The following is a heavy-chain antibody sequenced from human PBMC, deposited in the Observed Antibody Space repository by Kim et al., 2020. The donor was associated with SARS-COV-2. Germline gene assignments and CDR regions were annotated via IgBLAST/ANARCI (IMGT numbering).Heavy chain of an antibody. CDR3: TTVSMR. D-gene: IGHD2-2*01. J-gene: IGHJ4*01. CDR2: IKSKSGGGTA. CDR1: GIPFSNAW. V-gene: IGHV3-15*07. Sequence: GGSLRLSCEVSGIPFSNAWFNWVRQVPGKGLEWVGRIKSKSGGGTADLAAPVKGRFAISRDDSKNTLYLLMNSLRTDDSAVYYCTTVSMRWGQGTLVTVS.